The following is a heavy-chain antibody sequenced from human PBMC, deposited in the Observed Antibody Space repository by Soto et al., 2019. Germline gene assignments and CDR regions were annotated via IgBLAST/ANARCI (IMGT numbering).Heavy chain of an antibody. J-gene: IGHJ5*02. V-gene: IGHV4-39*07. CDR3: ATSNWFDP. CDR2: THHSGRT. CDR1: GGSISSSSYY. Sequence: PSETLSLTCTVSGGSISSSSYYWGWIRQPPGKGLEWIGETHHSGRTNYNPSLKSRVTISVDKSKNQFSLKLSSVTAADTAVYYCATSNWFDPWGQGTLVTVSS.